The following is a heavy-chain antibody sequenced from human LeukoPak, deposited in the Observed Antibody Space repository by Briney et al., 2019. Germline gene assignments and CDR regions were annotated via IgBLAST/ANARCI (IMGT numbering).Heavy chain of an antibody. D-gene: IGHD4-17*01. CDR2: IYSGGNT. J-gene: IGHJ5*02. Sequence: GGSLRLSCAASGFTVSVNYMSWVRQAPGKGLEWVSVIYSGGNTYYADSVKGRFTISRDNSKNTLFLQMNSLRAEDTAVYYCARQHDYGAKNWFDPWGQGTLVTVSS. V-gene: IGHV3-53*01. CDR3: ARQHDYGAKNWFDP. CDR1: GFTVSVNY.